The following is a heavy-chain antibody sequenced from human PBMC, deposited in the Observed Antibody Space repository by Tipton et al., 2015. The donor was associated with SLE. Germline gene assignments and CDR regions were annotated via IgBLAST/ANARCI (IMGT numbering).Heavy chain of an antibody. CDR2: ISWNRGSI. J-gene: IGHJ3*02. D-gene: IGHD2-2*01. Sequence: SLRLSCAASGFTFDDYAMHWVRQAPGKGLEWVSGISWNRGSIGYADSVKGRFTISRDNAKNSLYLQMNSLRAEDTALYYCAKDMGCSSTSCLGAFDIWGQGTMVTVSS. V-gene: IGHV3-9*01. CDR3: AKDMGCSSTSCLGAFDI. CDR1: GFTFDDYA.